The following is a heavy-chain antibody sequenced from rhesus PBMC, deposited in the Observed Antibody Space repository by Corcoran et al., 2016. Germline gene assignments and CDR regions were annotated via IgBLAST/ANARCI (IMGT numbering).Heavy chain of an antibody. D-gene: IGHD3-34*01. Sequence: QVQLQESGPGLVKTSETLSLTCAVSGGSVSSSKWWSWIRQAPEKGLEWIAYISGSGGTTHYNPCLKSRVTISIDTSKNQFSLKLSSVTVADTAVYYCASVWDEYLDYWGQGVLVTVSS. J-gene: IGHJ4*01. CDR1: GGSVSSSKW. V-gene: IGHV4-65*01. CDR3: ASVWDEYLDY. CDR2: ISGSGGTT.